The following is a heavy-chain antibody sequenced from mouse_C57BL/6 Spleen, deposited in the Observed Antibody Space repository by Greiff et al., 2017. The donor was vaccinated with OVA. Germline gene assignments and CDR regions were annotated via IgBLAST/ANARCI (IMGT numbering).Heavy chain of an antibody. CDR2: IDPSDSYT. CDR1: GYTFTSYW. D-gene: IGHD1-1*01. J-gene: IGHJ2*01. CDR3: ARLNSPLGSSPFDY. Sequence: QVQLQQPGAELVKPGASVKLSCKASGYTFTSYWMQWVKQRPGQGLEWIGEIDPSDSYTNYNQKFKGKATLTVDTSSSTAYMQLSSLTSEDSAVYYGARLNSPLGSSPFDYWGQGTTLTVSS. V-gene: IGHV1-50*01.